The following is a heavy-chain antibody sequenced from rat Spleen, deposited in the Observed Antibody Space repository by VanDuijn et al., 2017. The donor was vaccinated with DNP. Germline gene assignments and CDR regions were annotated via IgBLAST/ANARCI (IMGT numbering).Heavy chain of an antibody. J-gene: IGHJ2*01. Sequence: EVKLVESGGGLVQPGRSLKLSCAASGFNLNDYWMGWVRQAPGKGLKWIGEINKDSSTIKYSPSLKDQFTISRDNAQNTLYLQIHKLGSEDTAIYYCVRESLGVTHWGQGVLVSVSS. CDR1: GFNLNDYW. CDR3: VRESLGVTH. D-gene: IGHD1-7*01. V-gene: IGHV4-2*01. CDR2: INKDSSTI.